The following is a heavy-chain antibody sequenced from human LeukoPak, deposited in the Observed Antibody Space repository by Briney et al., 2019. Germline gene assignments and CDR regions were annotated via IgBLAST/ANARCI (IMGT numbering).Heavy chain of an antibody. CDR1: GLTFSSYS. CDR2: ISSSGSYI. CDR3: ARDRPRQLVIYGMDV. Sequence: PGGSLRLSCAASGLTFSSYSMNWVRQAPGKGLEWVSSISSSGSYIYYADSVKGRFTISRDNAKNSLYLQMNSLRAEDTAVYYCARDRPRQLVIYGMDVWGQGTTDTVSS. J-gene: IGHJ6*02. D-gene: IGHD3-9*01. V-gene: IGHV3-21*01.